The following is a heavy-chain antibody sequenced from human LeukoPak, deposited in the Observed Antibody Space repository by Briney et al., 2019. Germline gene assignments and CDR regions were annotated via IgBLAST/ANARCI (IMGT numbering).Heavy chain of an antibody. CDR1: GFIFSSYY. Sequence: GGSLRLSCVASGFIFSSYYMTWVRQAPGKGLEWVSVIYSGGSTYYADSVKGRVAISRDNSKNTVFLQMSSVRAEDTPVYYCARSYSNHLFGMDVWGQGTTVTVTS. D-gene: IGHD4-11*01. V-gene: IGHV3-66*01. J-gene: IGHJ6*02. CDR2: IYSGGST. CDR3: ARSYSNHLFGMDV.